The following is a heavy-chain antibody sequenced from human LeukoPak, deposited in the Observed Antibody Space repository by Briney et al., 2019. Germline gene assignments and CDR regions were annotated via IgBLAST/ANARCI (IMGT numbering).Heavy chain of an antibody. Sequence: ASETLSLTCTVSGGSISSYYWSWIRQPPGKRLVWIGYIYYSGSTNYNPSLKSRVTISVDTSKNQFSLKLSSVTAADTAVYYCARLAVAGFFDYWGQGTLVTVSS. CDR2: IYYSGST. CDR3: ARLAVAGFFDY. J-gene: IGHJ4*02. V-gene: IGHV4-59*01. D-gene: IGHD6-19*01. CDR1: GGSISSYY.